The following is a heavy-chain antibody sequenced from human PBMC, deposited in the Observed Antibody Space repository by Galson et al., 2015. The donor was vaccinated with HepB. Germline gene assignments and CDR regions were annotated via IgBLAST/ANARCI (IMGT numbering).Heavy chain of an antibody. D-gene: IGHD6-13*01. CDR2: FDPEDGET. CDR3: ATAVPLYSSSWYNWFDP. J-gene: IGHJ5*02. V-gene: IGHV1-24*01. Sequence: SVKVSCKVSGYTLTELSMHWVRQAPGKGLEWMGGFDPEDGETIYAQKFQGRVTMTEDTSTDTAYMELSSLRSEDTAVYYCATAVPLYSSSWYNWFDPWGQGTLVTVSS. CDR1: GYTLTELS.